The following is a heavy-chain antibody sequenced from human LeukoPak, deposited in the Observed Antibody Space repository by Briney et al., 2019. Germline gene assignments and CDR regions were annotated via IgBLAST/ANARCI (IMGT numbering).Heavy chain of an antibody. Sequence: ASVKVSCKASGYTFTSYGISWVRQAPGQGLEWMGWISAYNGNTNYAQKLQGRVTMTTDTSTSTAYMELRSLRSDDTAVYYCARDVDTAIDSAFDIWGQGTMVTVSS. V-gene: IGHV1-18*01. CDR1: GYTFTSYG. CDR2: ISAYNGNT. CDR3: ARDVDTAIDSAFDI. D-gene: IGHD5-18*01. J-gene: IGHJ3*02.